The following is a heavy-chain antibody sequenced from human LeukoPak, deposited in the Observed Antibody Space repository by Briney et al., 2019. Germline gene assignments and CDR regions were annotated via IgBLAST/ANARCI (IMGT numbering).Heavy chain of an antibody. CDR3: AKHRFESGGYHSTD. V-gene: IGHV3-23*01. CDR2: ISGGSGST. CDR1: SFTFSSYN. Sequence: GGSLRLSCAASSFTFSSYNMSWVRQAPGKGLAWVSTISGGSGSTYCADSVKGRFTISRDNSKNTLYLQMNSLRDEDTAVYYCAKHRFESGGYHSTDWGQGTLVTVSS. J-gene: IGHJ4*02. D-gene: IGHD3-22*01.